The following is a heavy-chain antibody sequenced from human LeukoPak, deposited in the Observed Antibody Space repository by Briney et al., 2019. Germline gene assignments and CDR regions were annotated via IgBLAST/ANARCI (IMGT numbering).Heavy chain of an antibody. D-gene: IGHD6-13*01. J-gene: IGHJ4*02. V-gene: IGHV3-30*18. CDR2: ISYDGSNK. CDR3: AKDAYSSSWYALDY. Sequence: GGSLRLSCAASGFTFSSYGMHWVRQAPGKGLEWVAVISYDGSNKYYADSVKGRFTIPRDNSKNTLYLQMNSLRAEDTAVYYCAKDAYSSSWYALDYWGQGTLVTVSS. CDR1: GFTFSSYG.